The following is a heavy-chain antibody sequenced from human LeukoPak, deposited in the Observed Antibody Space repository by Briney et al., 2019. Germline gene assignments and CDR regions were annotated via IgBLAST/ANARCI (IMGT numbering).Heavy chain of an antibody. Sequence: GGSLRLSCAASGFTFTRYAMSWVRQAPGKGLEWVSVISGSGGSTYYADSVKGRFTISRDNAKNSLYLQMNSLRAEDTAVYYCARAPPDYVEAFDIWGQGTMVTVSS. J-gene: IGHJ3*02. CDR1: GFTFTRYA. CDR2: ISGSGGST. CDR3: ARAPPDYVEAFDI. V-gene: IGHV3-23*01. D-gene: IGHD4-17*01.